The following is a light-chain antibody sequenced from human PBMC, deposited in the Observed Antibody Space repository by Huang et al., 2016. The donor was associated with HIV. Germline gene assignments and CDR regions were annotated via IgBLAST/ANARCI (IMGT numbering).Light chain of an antibody. V-gene: IGKV1-39*01. CDR1: QSISNN. CDR2: AAS. Sequence: DIQMPQSPSSLSASVGDRATFTCRASQSISNNLNWYQQNPGKAPRLLIYAASIVQSGVPSNFSGSGSGTDFTLTISSLQPEDSATYYCQQSFRTPLTFGGGTKVEIK. CDR3: QQSFRTPLT. J-gene: IGKJ4*02.